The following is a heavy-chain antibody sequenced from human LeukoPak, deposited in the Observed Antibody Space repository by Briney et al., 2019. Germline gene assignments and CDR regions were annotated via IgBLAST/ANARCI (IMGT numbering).Heavy chain of an antibody. D-gene: IGHD3-10*01. Sequence: GGSLRLSCVGSGFTFTDYAIHWLRQAPGKGMESVAFISSDGNTKFYVDSVKGRITISRDNSKNTLYLQMNSLRAEDTAVYYCANFLLWFGGTYWGQGTLVTVSS. CDR1: GFTFTDYA. CDR3: ANFLLWFGGTY. CDR2: ISSDGNTK. J-gene: IGHJ4*02. V-gene: IGHV3-30*04.